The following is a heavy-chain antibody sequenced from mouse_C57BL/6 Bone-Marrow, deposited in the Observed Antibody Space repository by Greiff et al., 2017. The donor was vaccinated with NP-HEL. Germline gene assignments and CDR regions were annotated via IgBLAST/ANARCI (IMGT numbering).Heavy chain of an antibody. Sequence: EVQLQESGPGLVKPSQSLSLTCSVTGYSITSGYYWNWIRQFPGNKLEWMGYISYAGSNNYNPSLKNRISITRDTSKNQFFLKLNSVTTEDTATYYCARDEELGYWGQGTTLTVSS. CDR3: ARDEELGY. CDR1: GYSITSGYY. V-gene: IGHV3-6*01. CDR2: ISYAGSN. J-gene: IGHJ2*01.